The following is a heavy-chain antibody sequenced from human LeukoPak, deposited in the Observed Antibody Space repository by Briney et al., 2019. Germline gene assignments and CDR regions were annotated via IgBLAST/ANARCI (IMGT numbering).Heavy chain of an antibody. CDR2: ISGSGGST. D-gene: IGHD3-3*01. V-gene: IGHV3-23*01. CDR1: GFTFSSYA. J-gene: IGHJ4*02. Sequence: GGSLRLSCAASGFTFSSYAMSWVRQAPGQGLEWVSAISGSGGSTYCADSVKGRFTISRDNSKNTLYLQMNSLRAEDTAVYYCAKDSLPPDYDFWSGYYGPRPFDYWGQGTLVTVSS. CDR3: AKDSLPPDYDFWSGYYGPRPFDY.